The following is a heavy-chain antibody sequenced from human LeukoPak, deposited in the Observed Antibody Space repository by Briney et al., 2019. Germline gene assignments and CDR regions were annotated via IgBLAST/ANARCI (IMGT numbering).Heavy chain of an antibody. CDR3: ARARILLTLGGLRGTKTDAFDI. Sequence: GESLQISCKGSGYSFISYCIGWVRQLPGKGLEWLGIIYPGDSDTRNSPSFNGQVTISADKSISPAYLQWSSLKASDTAMYVCARARILLTLGGLRGTKTDAFDIWGQGTMVTVSS. D-gene: IGHD3-16*01. CDR1: GYSFISYC. CDR2: IYPGDSDT. V-gene: IGHV5-51*01. J-gene: IGHJ3*02.